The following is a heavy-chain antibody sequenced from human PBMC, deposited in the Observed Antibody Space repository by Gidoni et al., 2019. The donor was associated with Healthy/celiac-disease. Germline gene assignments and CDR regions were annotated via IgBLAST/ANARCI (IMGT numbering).Heavy chain of an antibody. J-gene: IGHJ4*02. Sequence: QVQLVESGGGVVQPGRSLRLSCAASGFTFSSYGMHWVRQAPGKGLEWVAVISYDGSNKYYADSVKGRFTISRDNSKNTLYLQMNSLRAEDTAVYYCAKDPLWFGELQDIYFDYWGQGTLVTVSS. D-gene: IGHD3-10*01. CDR3: AKDPLWFGELQDIYFDY. V-gene: IGHV3-30*18. CDR1: GFTFSSYG. CDR2: ISYDGSNK.